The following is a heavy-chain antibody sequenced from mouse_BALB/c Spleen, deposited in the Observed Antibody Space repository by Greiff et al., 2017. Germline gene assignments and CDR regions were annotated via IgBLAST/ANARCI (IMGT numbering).Heavy chain of an antibody. D-gene: IGHD1-1*01. CDR2: INSNGGST. CDR1: GFTFSSYY. J-gene: IGHJ2*01. V-gene: IGHV5-6-2*01. Sequence: DVHLVESGGDLVKLGGSLKLSCAASGFTFSSYYMSWVRQTPEKRLELVAAINSNGGSTYYPDTVKGRFTISRDNAKNTLYLQMSSLKSEDTALYYCARHPDYGSSYGYFDYWGQGTTLTVSS. CDR3: ARHPDYGSSYGYFDY.